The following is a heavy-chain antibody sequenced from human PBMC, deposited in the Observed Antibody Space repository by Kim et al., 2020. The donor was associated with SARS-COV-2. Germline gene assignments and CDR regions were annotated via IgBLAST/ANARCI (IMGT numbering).Heavy chain of an antibody. V-gene: IGHV3-64*05. J-gene: IGHJ4*02. CDR1: GFTFSNYD. D-gene: IGHD3-10*01. CDR3: VTRNSYNSGCYYEGSPFDV. Sequence: GGSLRLSCSASGFTFSNYDMNWVRQAPGKGLEYVSAISSDGSSTYYADSEKGRFTISRDNSKNMLYDQMSSLRVDDTAIYYCVTRNSYNSGCYYEGSPFDVWGQGTRVTVSS. CDR2: ISSDGSST.